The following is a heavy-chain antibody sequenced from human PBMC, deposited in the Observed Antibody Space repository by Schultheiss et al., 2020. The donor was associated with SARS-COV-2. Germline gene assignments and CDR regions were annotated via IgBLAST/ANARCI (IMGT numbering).Heavy chain of an antibody. CDR1: GFTFTNYG. V-gene: IGHV3-48*04. CDR2: ISVSGSTI. D-gene: IGHD2-2*01. J-gene: IGHJ3*02. CDR3: ARGGYCTSTICYAYNAFDI. Sequence: GGSLRLSCAASGFTFTNYGMHWVRQAPGKGLEWISYISVSGSTIHYADSVKGRFTISRDNAKNSLYLQMNSLRAEDTAIYYCARGGYCTSTICYAYNAFDIWGQGTMVTVSS.